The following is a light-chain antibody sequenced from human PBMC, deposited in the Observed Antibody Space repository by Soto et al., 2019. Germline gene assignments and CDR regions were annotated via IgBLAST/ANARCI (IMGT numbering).Light chain of an antibody. V-gene: IGKV3-20*01. CDR1: QSVSSSY. CDR3: QQYGSSPT. Sequence: EIVLTQSPGTLSLSPVERATLSCMASQSVSSSYLAWYQHKRGQAPRLLVYGASSRATGIPDRFSGSGSGTDFTLTISRLEPADSAVYYCQQYGSSPTFGGGTKVDI. J-gene: IGKJ4*01. CDR2: GAS.